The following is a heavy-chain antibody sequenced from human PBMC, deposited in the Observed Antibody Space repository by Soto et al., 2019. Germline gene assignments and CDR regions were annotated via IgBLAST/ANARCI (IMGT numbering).Heavy chain of an antibody. D-gene: IGHD4-17*01. J-gene: IGHJ6*02. Sequence: QVQLVQSGTEVKQPGSSVKVSCKASGGTFSSYAISWVRQAPGQGLEWMGGIIPILTTADYAQKFQGRITITADGSTSTVYMELSSLRSEDTAVYYCARVAVQDYGDFDFRYAMDVWGQGTTVTVS. CDR2: IIPILTTA. V-gene: IGHV1-69*01. CDR1: GGTFSSYA. CDR3: ARVAVQDYGDFDFRYAMDV.